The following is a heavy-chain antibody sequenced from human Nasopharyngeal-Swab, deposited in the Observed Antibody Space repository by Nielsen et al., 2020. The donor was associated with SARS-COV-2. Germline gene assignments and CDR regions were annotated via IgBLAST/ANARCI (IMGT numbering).Heavy chain of an antibody. CDR3: ARVAPHYYDSSGYHLDY. Sequence: GGSLRLSCAASGFTFSSYEMNWVRQAPGKGLEWISYISSSGSTIYYADSVKGRFTISRDNAKNSLYLQMNSLRAEDTAVYYCARVAPHYYDSSGYHLDYWGQGTLVTVSS. CDR2: ISSSGSTI. CDR1: GFTFSSYE. J-gene: IGHJ4*02. D-gene: IGHD3-22*01. V-gene: IGHV3-48*03.